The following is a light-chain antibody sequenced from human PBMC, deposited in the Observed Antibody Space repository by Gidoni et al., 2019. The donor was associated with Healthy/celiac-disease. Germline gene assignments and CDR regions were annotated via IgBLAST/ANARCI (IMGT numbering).Light chain of an antibody. CDR2: GNS. Sequence: QSVLTHPPSVSGAPGQRVTISCTGSSSNIGAGYDVHWSQQLPGTAPKLLIYGNSNRPSGVPDRFSGSKSGTSASLAITGLQAEDEADYYCQSYDSSLSGYVFGTGTKVTVL. V-gene: IGLV1-40*01. J-gene: IGLJ1*01. CDR1: SSNIGAGYD. CDR3: QSYDSSLSGYV.